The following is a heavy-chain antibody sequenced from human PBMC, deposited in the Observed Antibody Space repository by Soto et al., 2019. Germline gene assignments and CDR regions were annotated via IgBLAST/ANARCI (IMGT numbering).Heavy chain of an antibody. J-gene: IGHJ4*02. CDR1: GGSISSGDYY. Sequence: QVQLQESGPGLVKPSQTLSLTCTVSGGSISSGDYYWSWIRQPPGKGLEWIGYIYYSGSTYYNPSLKSRVTISVDTSKNQFSLKLSSVTAADTAVYYCARVLGATYYYDSSGYYGGVHFDYWGQGTLVTVSS. D-gene: IGHD3-22*01. CDR3: ARVLGATYYYDSSGYYGGVHFDY. V-gene: IGHV4-30-4*01. CDR2: IYYSGST.